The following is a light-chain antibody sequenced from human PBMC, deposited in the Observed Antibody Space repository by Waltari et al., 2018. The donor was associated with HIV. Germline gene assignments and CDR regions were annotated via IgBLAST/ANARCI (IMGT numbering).Light chain of an antibody. V-gene: IGKV1-5*03. Sequence: IQMTQSPSTLSASVGDRVTITCRASQTISTWLAWYQQNPGKGPKLLIYKASVLQSGVSSRFSGSGSGTEFTLTISSLQPDDFATYYCQQYFSPTWTFGQGTKVDI. CDR3: QQYFSPTWT. CDR2: KAS. CDR1: QTISTW. J-gene: IGKJ1*01.